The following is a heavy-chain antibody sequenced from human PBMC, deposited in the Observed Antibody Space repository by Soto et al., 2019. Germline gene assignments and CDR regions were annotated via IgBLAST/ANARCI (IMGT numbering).Heavy chain of an antibody. CDR3: ARDRQQLNWFDP. J-gene: IGHJ5*02. Sequence: ASVKVSCKASGYTFTGYYMHWVRQAPGQGLEWMGWINPNSGGTNYAQKFQGWVTMTRDTSASTAYMEPSSLRSEDTAVYYCARDRQQLNWFDPWGQGTLVTVSS. CDR2: INPNSGGT. D-gene: IGHD6-13*01. CDR1: GYTFTGYY. V-gene: IGHV1-2*04.